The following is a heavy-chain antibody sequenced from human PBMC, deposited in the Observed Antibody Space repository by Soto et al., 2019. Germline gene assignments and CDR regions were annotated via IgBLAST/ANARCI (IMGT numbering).Heavy chain of an antibody. J-gene: IGHJ4*02. CDR1: GFTFSNYA. Sequence: GGSLRLSCAASGFTFSNYAMTWVRQAPGKGLEWVSSISISGGNTHYADSVKGRFTISRDNSKNTVYLQMNSLRAEDTALYYCAKDVALWQFDHWGLGTLVTVSS. CDR3: AKDVALWQFDH. CDR2: ISISGGNT. V-gene: IGHV3-23*01. D-gene: IGHD2-21*01.